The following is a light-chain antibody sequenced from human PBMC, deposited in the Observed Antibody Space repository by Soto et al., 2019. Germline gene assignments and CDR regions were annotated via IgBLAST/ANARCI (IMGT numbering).Light chain of an antibody. CDR2: DAS. CDR3: QQYDNLALT. CDR1: QDIANY. V-gene: IGKV1-33*01. J-gene: IGKJ4*01. Sequence: DIQMTQSPSSLSASVGDRVTITCQASQDIANYLNWYQQKAGRAPKFLIYDASNLETGVPSRFSGSGSGTDFTLTISSLQPEDIATYYCQQYDNLALTFGVGTQVDIX.